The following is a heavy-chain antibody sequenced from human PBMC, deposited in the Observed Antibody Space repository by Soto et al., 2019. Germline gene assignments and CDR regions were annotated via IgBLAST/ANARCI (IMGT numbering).Heavy chain of an antibody. CDR1: GVSISSDYW. J-gene: IGHJ4*02. CDR2: IFHSGTS. Sequence: SETLSLTCAVSGVSISSDYWWSWVRQPPGKGLEWIGEIFHSGTSNYNPSLKSRVTISMDKSDNQFSLKLNSVTAADTGVYYCARNPFDYWGQGTLVTVSS. V-gene: IGHV4-4*02. CDR3: ARNPFDY.